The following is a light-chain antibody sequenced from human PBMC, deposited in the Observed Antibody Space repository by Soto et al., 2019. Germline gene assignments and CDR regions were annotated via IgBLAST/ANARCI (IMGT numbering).Light chain of an antibody. CDR3: KQYIEWPTFT. V-gene: IGKV3-15*01. J-gene: IGKJ5*01. CDR1: PSVSGSN. CDR2: GAS. Sequence: EIVLTQSPGTLSLSPGERATLSCRASPSVSGSNLAWYQQKPGQAPRLIILGASTRATGIPARFSGSASGTEFTLSISSLQSEDFAVYYGKQYIEWPTFTFCPRTRLETK.